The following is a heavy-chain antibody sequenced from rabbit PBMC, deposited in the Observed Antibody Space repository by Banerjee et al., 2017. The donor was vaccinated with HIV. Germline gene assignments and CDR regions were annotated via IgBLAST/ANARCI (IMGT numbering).Heavy chain of an antibody. D-gene: IGHD6-1*01. J-gene: IGHJ4*01. CDR1: GFSFSSSYY. CDR2: IYAGSSGST. Sequence: QSLEESGGDLVKPGASLTLTCTASGFSFSSSYYMCWVRQAPGKGLEWIACIYAGSSGSTYYASWAKGRFTISKTSSTTVTLQMTSLTAADTATYFCARGPYYTYGYAGYAYATGYYFNLWGPGTLVTVS. CDR3: ARGPYYTYGYAGYAYATGYYFNL. V-gene: IGHV1S40*01.